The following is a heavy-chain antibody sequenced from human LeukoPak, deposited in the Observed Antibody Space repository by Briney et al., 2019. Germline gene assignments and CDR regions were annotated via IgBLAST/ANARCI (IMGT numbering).Heavy chain of an antibody. CDR2: ITAIFRTT. Sequence: ASVKVSCKPSGGTFNSYAISWVRQAPGQGLEWMGGITAIFRTTNYAQKFQGRVTMTRDTSTSTVYMELTSLRSEDTAVYYCARSYIASSGPCDYWGQGTLVTVSS. D-gene: IGHD6-19*01. CDR1: GGTFNSYA. J-gene: IGHJ4*02. CDR3: ARSYIASSGPCDY. V-gene: IGHV1-69*05.